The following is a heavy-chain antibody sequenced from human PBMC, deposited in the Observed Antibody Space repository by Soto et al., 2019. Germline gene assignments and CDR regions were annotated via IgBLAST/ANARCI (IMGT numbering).Heavy chain of an antibody. V-gene: IGHV1-18*01. J-gene: IGHJ6*02. CDR1: GYIFDNYG. CDR3: AMVDKYVTPTPQDV. Sequence: QVQLVQSGDEMRKPGSSVKVSCKASGYIFDNYGIAWVRQAPGQGLEWMGWISPNSGNTHYASKVQCRLTMTTDTPKSTAYMDLGSLTSDDTALYYCAMVDKYVTPTPQDVWGEGTTVTVSS. CDR2: ISPNSGNT. D-gene: IGHD5-12*01.